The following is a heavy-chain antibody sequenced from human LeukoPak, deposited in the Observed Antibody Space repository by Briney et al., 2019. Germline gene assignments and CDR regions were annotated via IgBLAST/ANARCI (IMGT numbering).Heavy chain of an antibody. CDR2: IIPIFGTA. CDR3: ATELLYCSSTSCYRSGFDY. Sequence: ASVKVSCKASGGTFSSYAIRWVRQAPGQGLEWMGGIIPIFGTANYAQKFQGRVTITADESTSTAYMELSSLRSEDTAVYYCATELLYCSSTSCYRSGFDYWGQGTLVTVSS. V-gene: IGHV1-69*13. J-gene: IGHJ4*02. CDR1: GGTFSSYA. D-gene: IGHD2-2*02.